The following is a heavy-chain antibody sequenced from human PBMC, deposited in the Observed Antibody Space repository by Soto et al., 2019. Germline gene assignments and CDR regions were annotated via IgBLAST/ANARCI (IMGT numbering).Heavy chain of an antibody. J-gene: IGHJ4*02. CDR2: IWYDGSNK. V-gene: IGHV3-33*01. Sequence: QVQLVESGGGVVQPGRSLRLSCAASGFTFSSYGMHWVRQAPGKGLEWVAVIWYDGSNKYYADSVKGRFTISRENSKKPLYLQMNSLRAEDTAVYYSARASTYYYDSSGYLGIDYWGQGTLVTVSS. D-gene: IGHD3-22*01. CDR3: ARASTYYYDSSGYLGIDY. CDR1: GFTFSSYG.